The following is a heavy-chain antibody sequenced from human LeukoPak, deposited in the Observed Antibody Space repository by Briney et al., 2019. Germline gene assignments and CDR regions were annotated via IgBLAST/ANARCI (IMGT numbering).Heavy chain of an antibody. CDR2: ISSSGGST. CDR1: GFTFSSYS. J-gene: IGHJ5*02. Sequence: GGTLRLSCAASGFTFSSYSMNWVRQVPGKGLEWCSSISSSGGSTYYANSVKGRFTLSRDNSKDTLYLQMSNLRVDDTAVYYCAKERGTGYSSSWYSWFDPWGQGTLVTVSS. D-gene: IGHD6-13*01. CDR3: AKERGTGYSSSWYSWFDP. V-gene: IGHV3-23*01.